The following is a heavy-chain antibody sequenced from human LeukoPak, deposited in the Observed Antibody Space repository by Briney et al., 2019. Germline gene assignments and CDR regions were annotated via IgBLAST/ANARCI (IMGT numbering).Heavy chain of an antibody. CDR2: IYHSGST. Sequence: SGTLSLTCAVSGGSISRNNWWSWVRQPPGKGLEWIGEIYHSGSTNYNPSLKSRVTISVNKSKNQFSLKLTSVAAADTAVYYCARDMYYYGSSGFYPSLSDYYGMDVWGQGTTVTVSS. V-gene: IGHV4-4*02. D-gene: IGHD3-22*01. CDR1: GGSISRNNW. J-gene: IGHJ6*02. CDR3: ARDMYYYGSSGFYPSLSDYYGMDV.